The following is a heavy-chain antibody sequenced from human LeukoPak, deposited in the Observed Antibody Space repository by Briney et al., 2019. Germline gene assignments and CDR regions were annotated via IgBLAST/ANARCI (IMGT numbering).Heavy chain of an antibody. D-gene: IGHD6-19*01. CDR1: GYSFTSYW. Sequence: GESLKISCKGSGYSFTSYWIGWVRQMPGKGLEWMGIIYPGDSDNRYSTSFQGQVTISADKSISTAYLQCSSLKASDTAMYYCGRIFLAVASFDIWGQGTMVTVSS. CDR3: GRIFLAVASFDI. CDR2: IYPGDSDN. J-gene: IGHJ3*02. V-gene: IGHV5-51*01.